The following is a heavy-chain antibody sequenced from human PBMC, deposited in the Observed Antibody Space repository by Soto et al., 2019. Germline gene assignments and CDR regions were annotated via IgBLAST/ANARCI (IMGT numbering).Heavy chain of an antibody. CDR3: ASTSLRFLEWLPFDY. CDR2: IYPGDSDT. Sequence: GESLKISCKGSGYSFTSYWIGWVRQMPGKGLEWMGIIYPGDSDTRYSPSFQGQVTISADKSISTAYLQWSSLKASDTAMYYCASTSLRFLEWLPFDYWGQGTLVTVSS. CDR1: GYSFTSYW. V-gene: IGHV5-51*01. J-gene: IGHJ4*02. D-gene: IGHD3-3*01.